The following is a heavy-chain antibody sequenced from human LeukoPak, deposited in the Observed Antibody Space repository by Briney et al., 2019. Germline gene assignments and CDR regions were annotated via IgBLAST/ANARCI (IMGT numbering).Heavy chain of an antibody. V-gene: IGHV3-30*18. Sequence: GRSLRLSCAASGFTFSSYGMHWVRQAPGKGLEWVAVISYDGSNKYYADSVKGRFTISRDNSKNTLYLQMNSLRAEDTAVYYCAKDHPRGAYYYYGMDVWGQATTVTVSS. D-gene: IGHD6-25*01. CDR2: ISYDGSNK. CDR1: GFTFSSYG. J-gene: IGHJ6*02. CDR3: AKDHPRGAYYYYGMDV.